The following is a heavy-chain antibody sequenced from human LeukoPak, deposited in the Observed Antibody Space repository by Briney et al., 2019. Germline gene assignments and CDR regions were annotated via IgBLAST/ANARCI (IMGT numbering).Heavy chain of an antibody. CDR1: GSTFTSYD. D-gene: IGHD3-22*01. J-gene: IGHJ4*02. CDR3: ARGFRDSSGRKPDY. V-gene: IGHV1-8*01. Sequence: ASVKASCKASGSTFTSYDITWMGQATGQGLEWLGWMNPNSGNTGYAQKFQDRVTMTRNTSINTAYMELSSLRSEDMAVYYCARGFRDSSGRKPDYWGQGTLVTVSS. CDR2: MNPNSGNT.